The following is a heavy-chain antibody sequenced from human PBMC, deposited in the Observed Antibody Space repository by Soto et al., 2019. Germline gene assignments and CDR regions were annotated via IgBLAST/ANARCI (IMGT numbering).Heavy chain of an antibody. D-gene: IGHD6-6*01. V-gene: IGHV1-69*01. CDR1: GGTFTNYV. J-gene: IGHJ5*02. CDR3: ARGRSSPSVDP. CDR2: LIPIFGAA. Sequence: QVQLVQSGAEVRKPGSSVKVSCKISGGTFTNYVISWLRQAPGQGLEWMGGLIPIFGAANLAQKFQGRVTITADESTSPGNMELSSLTSEDTAVYYCARGRSSPSVDPWGQGTLVTASS.